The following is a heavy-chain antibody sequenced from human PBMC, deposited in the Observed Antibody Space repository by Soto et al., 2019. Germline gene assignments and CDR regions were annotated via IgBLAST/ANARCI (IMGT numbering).Heavy chain of an antibody. D-gene: IGHD3-10*01. J-gene: IGHJ6*02. CDR3: ARDTVRGNYYYYGMDV. CDR1: GYSFTSYW. Sequence: PGESLKISCKGSGYSFTSYWIGWVRQMPGKGLEWMGIIYPGDSDTRYSPSFQGQVTISADKFISTAYLQWSSLKASDTAMYYCARDTVRGNYYYYGMDVWGQGTTVTVSS. CDR2: IYPGDSDT. V-gene: IGHV5-51*01.